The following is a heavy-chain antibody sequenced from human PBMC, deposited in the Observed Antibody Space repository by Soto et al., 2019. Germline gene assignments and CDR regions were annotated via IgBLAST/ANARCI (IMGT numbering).Heavy chain of an antibody. CDR1: GFTVNNNY. D-gene: IGHD2-21*02. J-gene: IGHJ4*02. Sequence: GGSLRLSCGASGFTVNNNYMTWVRQAPGKGLEWVSVISSGGTRYYADSVKGRFTISRDNSKNTLYLQMNSLRAEDTAMYYCARDSPYGGYSEGFWGQGSLVTVSS. CDR2: ISSGGTR. CDR3: ARDSPYGGYSEGF. V-gene: IGHV3-53*01.